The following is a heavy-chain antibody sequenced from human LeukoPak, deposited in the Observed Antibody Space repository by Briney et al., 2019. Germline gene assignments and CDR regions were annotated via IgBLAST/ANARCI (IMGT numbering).Heavy chain of an antibody. D-gene: IGHD2/OR15-2a*01. CDR1: RFTFSRYG. CDR3: ARDNLSD. Sequence: QPGRSLRLSCAVSRFTFSRYGMHWVRQAPGKGLEWVAMIWYDGSNKYCADSVKGRFTISRDNSKNTLYLQMDSLRAEDTAVYYCARDNLSDWGQGTLVTVSS. V-gene: IGHV3-33*01. J-gene: IGHJ4*02. CDR2: IWYDGSNK.